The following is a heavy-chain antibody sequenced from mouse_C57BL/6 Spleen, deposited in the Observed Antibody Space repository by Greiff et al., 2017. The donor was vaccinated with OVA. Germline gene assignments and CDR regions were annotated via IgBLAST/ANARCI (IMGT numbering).Heavy chain of an antibody. CDR1: GYSFTGYY. V-gene: IGHV1-42*01. D-gene: IGHD1-1*02. J-gene: IGHJ3*01. CDR3: ARSGGGGGSAWFAY. Sequence: VQLQQSGPELVKPGASVKISCKASGYSFTGYYMNWVKQSPEKSLEWIGEINPSTGGTTSNQKFKAKATLTVDKSSSTAYMQLKSLTSEDSAVYYCARSGGGGGSAWFAYWGQGTLVTVSA. CDR2: INPSTGGT.